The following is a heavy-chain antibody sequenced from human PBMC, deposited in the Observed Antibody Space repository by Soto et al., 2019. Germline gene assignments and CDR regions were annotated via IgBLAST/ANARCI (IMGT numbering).Heavy chain of an antibody. Sequence: QVQLVQSGAEVKKPGASVRVSCKASGYRFTTFYIHWVRQAPGQGLEWMGRMNVDTGGTTYAQKFQGRVTMTRDTSISRAYMEVTNVKSDDTAIYYCARDGNVVLRGYSFGFDFWGQGTRVTVSS. CDR2: MNVDTGGT. D-gene: IGHD5-18*01. CDR3: ARDGNVVLRGYSFGFDF. CDR1: GYRFTTFY. V-gene: IGHV1-2*06. J-gene: IGHJ4*02.